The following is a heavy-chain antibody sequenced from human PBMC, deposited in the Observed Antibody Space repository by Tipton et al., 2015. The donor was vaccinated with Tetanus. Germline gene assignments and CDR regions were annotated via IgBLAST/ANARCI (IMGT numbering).Heavy chain of an antibody. Sequence: SLRLSCAASGFTFSSYSMNWVRQAPGKGLEWVSSISSSSSYIYYADSVKGRFTISRDNAKNSLYLQMNSLRAEDTAVYYCARDRGGATFYYYGMDVWGQGTTVTVSS. D-gene: IGHD1-26*01. V-gene: IGHV3-21*01. CDR1: GFTFSSYS. J-gene: IGHJ6*02. CDR2: ISSSSSYI. CDR3: ARDRGGATFYYYGMDV.